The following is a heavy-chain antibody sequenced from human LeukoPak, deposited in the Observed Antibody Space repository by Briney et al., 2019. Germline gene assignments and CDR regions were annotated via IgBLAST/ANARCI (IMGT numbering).Heavy chain of an antibody. Sequence: GGSLRLSCAASGFTVSSNYMSWVRQAPGKGLEWVSVIYSGGSTYYAGSVKGRFTISRDNSKNTLYLQMNSLRAEDTAVYYCARASGWYLYFDYWGQGTLVIVSS. CDR2: IYSGGST. CDR3: ARASGWYLYFDY. D-gene: IGHD6-19*01. V-gene: IGHV3-53*01. J-gene: IGHJ4*02. CDR1: GFTVSSNY.